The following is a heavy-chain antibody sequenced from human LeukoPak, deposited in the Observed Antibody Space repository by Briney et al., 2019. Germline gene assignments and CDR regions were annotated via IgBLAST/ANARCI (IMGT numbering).Heavy chain of an antibody. CDR2: ISSSSSYI. V-gene: IGHV3-21*01. D-gene: IGHD5-12*01. CDR1: GFTFSRYS. J-gene: IGHJ4*02. Sequence: GGSLRLSCAASGFTFSRYSMNWVRQAPGKGLEWVSSISSSSSYIYYADSVKGRFTISRDNANNSLYLQMNSLRAEDTAVYYCAREGDNGYVELDYWGQGTLVTVSS. CDR3: AREGDNGYVELDY.